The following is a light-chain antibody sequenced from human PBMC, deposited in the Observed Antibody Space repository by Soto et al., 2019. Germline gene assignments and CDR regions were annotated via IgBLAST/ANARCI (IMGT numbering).Light chain of an antibody. CDR2: DAS. J-gene: IGKJ5*01. Sequence: DIQMSQSPATLSASVGDRVTITCRASQSVSSWLAWYQQKPGRAPNLLIYDASILESGVPSRFSGSRSGTEFTLTISSLQPDDFATYYCQQYYSFPTFGQGTRLEIK. V-gene: IGKV1-5*01. CDR3: QQYYSFPT. CDR1: QSVSSW.